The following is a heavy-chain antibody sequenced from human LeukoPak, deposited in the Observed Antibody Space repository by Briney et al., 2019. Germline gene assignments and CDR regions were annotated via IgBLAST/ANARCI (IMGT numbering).Heavy chain of an antibody. CDR1: GGSISSYY. CDR2: IYYSGST. D-gene: IGHD6-13*01. Sequence: NPSETLSLTCTVSGGSISSYYWSWIRQPPGKGLEWIGYIYYSGSTNYNPSLKSRVTISVDTSKNQFSLKLSSVTAADTAVYYCARVAAYRVLDYWGQGTLVTVSS. CDR3: ARVAAYRVLDY. J-gene: IGHJ4*02. V-gene: IGHV4-59*08.